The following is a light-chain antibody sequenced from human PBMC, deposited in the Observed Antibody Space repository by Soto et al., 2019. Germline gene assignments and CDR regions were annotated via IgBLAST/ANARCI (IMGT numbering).Light chain of an antibody. J-gene: IGLJ1*01. V-gene: IGLV2-14*01. Sequence: LTQPASVSWSPGQSITISCTGTSSDVGGYNYVSWYQQHPGRAPKLMIYEVSHRPSGVSNRFSGSKSGNTASLTISGLQAEDEADYYCSSYTSSSTFYVFGTGTKVTVL. CDR2: EVS. CDR1: SSDVGGYNY. CDR3: SSYTSSSTFYV.